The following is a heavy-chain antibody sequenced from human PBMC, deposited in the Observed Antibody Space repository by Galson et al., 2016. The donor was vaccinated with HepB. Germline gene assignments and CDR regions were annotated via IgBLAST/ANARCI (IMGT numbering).Heavy chain of an antibody. CDR3: ATSDYDNFGPLGWFDP. CDR1: GFTFINYA. D-gene: IGHD4-11*01. CDR2: ISGRGVGT. J-gene: IGHJ5*02. Sequence: SLRLSCAASGFTFINYAMSWVRQAPGKGLEWVSSISGRGVGTTYYADSVKGRFTISRDNSKNTLYLQMNSLRVEDTAVYYCATSDYDNFGPLGWFDPWGQGTQGTVAS. V-gene: IGHV3-23*01.